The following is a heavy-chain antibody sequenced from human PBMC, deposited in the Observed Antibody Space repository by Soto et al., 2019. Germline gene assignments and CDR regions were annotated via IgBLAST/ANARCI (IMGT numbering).Heavy chain of an antibody. J-gene: IGHJ3*02. CDR3: ARVQYYDSSGYCYDAFDI. V-gene: IGHV4-59*01. D-gene: IGHD3-22*01. CDR1: GGSISSYY. Sequence: SETLSLTCTVSGGSISSYYWSWIRQPPGKGLEWIGDIYYSGGTNYNPSLKSRVTISVDTSKNQFSLKLSSVTAADTAVYYCARVQYYDSSGYCYDAFDIWGQGTMVTVSS. CDR2: IYYSGGT.